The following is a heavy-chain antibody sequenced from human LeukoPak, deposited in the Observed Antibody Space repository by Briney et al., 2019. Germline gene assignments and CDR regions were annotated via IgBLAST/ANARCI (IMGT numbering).Heavy chain of an antibody. CDR1: GGSISSYY. Sequence: SETLSLTCTVSGGSISSYYWSWIRQLPGKGLEWIGYIYYSGSTNYNPSLKSRVTISVDTSKNQFSLKLSSVTAADTAVYYCAREPYPYYYDSSGYGMDVWGQGTTVTVSS. D-gene: IGHD3-22*01. CDR2: IYYSGST. J-gene: IGHJ6*02. V-gene: IGHV4-59*01. CDR3: AREPYPYYYDSSGYGMDV.